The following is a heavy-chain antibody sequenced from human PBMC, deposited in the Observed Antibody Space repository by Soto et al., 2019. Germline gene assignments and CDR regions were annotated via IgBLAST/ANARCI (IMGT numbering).Heavy chain of an antibody. Sequence: SETLSLTCAVSGGSISSSNWWSWVRQPPGKGLEWIGEIYHSGSTNYNPSLKSRVTISVDKSKNQFSLKLSSVTAADTAVYYCARNRYNWNYYFDYWGQGTLVTVSS. J-gene: IGHJ4*02. CDR1: GGSISSSNW. D-gene: IGHD1-7*01. V-gene: IGHV4-4*02. CDR2: IYHSGST. CDR3: ARNRYNWNYYFDY.